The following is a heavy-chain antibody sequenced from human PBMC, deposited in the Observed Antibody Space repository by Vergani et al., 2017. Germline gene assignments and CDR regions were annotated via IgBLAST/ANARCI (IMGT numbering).Heavy chain of an antibody. CDR2: IYHSGNT. CDR3: ARSFTYYYGLSFDY. J-gene: IGHJ4*02. D-gene: IGHD3-10*01. V-gene: IGHV4-4*03. CDR1: GGSISTNNW. Sequence: QVQLQESGPGLVKPPGTLSLTCAVSGGSISTNNWWSWVRQPPGKGLEWIGEIYHSGNTNYNPSLKSRVTISVDKSKNQFSLKLISVTAADTAVYYCARSFTYYYGLSFDYWGQGTLVTVSS.